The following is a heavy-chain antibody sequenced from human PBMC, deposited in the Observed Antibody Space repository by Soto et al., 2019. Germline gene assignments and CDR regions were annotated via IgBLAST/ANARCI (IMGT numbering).Heavy chain of an antibody. Sequence: GGSLRLSCAASGFTFSSYSMNWVRQAPGKGLEWVSSISSSSYIYYADSVKGRFTISRDNAKNSLYLQMNSLRAEDTAVYYCARDETYYDFWSGYYHPNFDYWGQGTLVTVPS. CDR1: GFTFSSYS. V-gene: IGHV3-21*01. CDR2: ISSSSYI. CDR3: ARDETYYDFWSGYYHPNFDY. J-gene: IGHJ4*02. D-gene: IGHD3-3*01.